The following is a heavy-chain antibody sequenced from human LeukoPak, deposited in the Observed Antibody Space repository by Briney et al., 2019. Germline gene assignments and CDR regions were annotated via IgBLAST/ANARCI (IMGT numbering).Heavy chain of an antibody. CDR3: AKYMRRWPA. D-gene: IGHD4-23*01. CDR1: GFAFSSYA. J-gene: IGHJ1*01. V-gene: IGHV3-23*01. Sequence: GSLRLSCAASGFAFSSYAMSWVRQAPGKGLEWVSTISGSGGYTYFADSVKGRFTISRDNSKNTLYLQMNSLRAEDTAVYYCAKYMRRWPAWGQGTLVTVSS. CDR2: ISGSGGYT.